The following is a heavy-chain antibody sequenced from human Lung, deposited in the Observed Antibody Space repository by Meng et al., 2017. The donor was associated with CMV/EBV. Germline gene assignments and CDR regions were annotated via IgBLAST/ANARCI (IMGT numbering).Heavy chain of an antibody. CDR1: GFTFSNYD. Sequence: SCAASGFTFSNYDMHLVRQAPGKGLEWVSSIDISDDTYYLGAVRGRFTISRENAKKSLYLQMKSMIAGDTAVYYCARGRLYDSSSGYSHHDNFDLXGQGXMVTVSS. CDR2: IDISDDT. CDR3: ARGRLYDSSSGYSHHDNFDL. J-gene: IGHJ3*01. D-gene: IGHD3-3*01. V-gene: IGHV3-13*01.